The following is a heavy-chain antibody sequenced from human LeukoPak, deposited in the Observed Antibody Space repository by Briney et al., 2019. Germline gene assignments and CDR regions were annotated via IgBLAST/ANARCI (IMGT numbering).Heavy chain of an antibody. V-gene: IGHV5-51*01. CDR1: GYSFTSYW. D-gene: IGHD2-15*01. J-gene: IGHJ4*02. Sequence: GESLKISFKGSGYSFTSYWIGWVRQMPGKGLEGMGIIYPGDSETKYSPSFQGQVTISADRSITTAYLQWSRLKASDTALYYCARQGLPGAIDYWGQGTLVTVSS. CDR2: IYPGDSET. CDR3: ARQGLPGAIDY.